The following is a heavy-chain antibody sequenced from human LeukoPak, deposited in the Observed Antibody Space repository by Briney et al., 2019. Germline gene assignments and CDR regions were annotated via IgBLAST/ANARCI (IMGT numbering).Heavy chain of an antibody. CDR1: GFTFSSYG. CDR2: IRGSGTST. D-gene: IGHD3-3*01. V-gene: IGHV3-23*01. CDR3: ARSARQYYDFWSGYLDAFDI. Sequence: GGSLRLSCAGSGFTFSSYGMSWVRLAPGKGLEWVSCIRGSGTSTYYADSVKGRFTISGDNAKNSLYLQMNSLRAEDTAVYYCARSARQYYDFWSGYLDAFDIWGQGTMVTVSS. J-gene: IGHJ3*02.